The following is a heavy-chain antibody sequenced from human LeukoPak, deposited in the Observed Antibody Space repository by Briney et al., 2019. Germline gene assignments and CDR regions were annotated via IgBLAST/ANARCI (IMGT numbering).Heavy chain of an antibody. V-gene: IGHV3-21*01. CDR3: TRLVGSGSYPDLDY. CDR1: GFTFSSYS. CDR2: INSNSSYI. J-gene: IGHJ4*02. Sequence: GGSLRLSCAASGFTFSSYSMNWVRQAPGKGLEWVSSINSNSSYIYYADSVKGRFTISRDNAKNSLYLQMNSLRAEDTAVYYCTRLVGSGSYPDLDYWGQGTLVTVSS. D-gene: IGHD3-10*01.